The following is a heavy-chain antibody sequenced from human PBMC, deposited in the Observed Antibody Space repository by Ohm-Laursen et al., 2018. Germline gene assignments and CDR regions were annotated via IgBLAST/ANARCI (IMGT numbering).Heavy chain of an antibody. CDR3: AREVSYYDSGGYYLTSMDV. J-gene: IGHJ6*02. CDR2: INHSGST. D-gene: IGHD3-22*01. Sequence: TLSLTCTVSGGSISSYYWSWIRQPPGKGLEWIGEINHSGSTNYNPSLKSRVTISVDTSKNQFSLKLSSVTAADTAVYYCAREVSYYDSGGYYLTSMDVWGQGTTVTVSS. CDR1: GGSISSYY. V-gene: IGHV4-34*01.